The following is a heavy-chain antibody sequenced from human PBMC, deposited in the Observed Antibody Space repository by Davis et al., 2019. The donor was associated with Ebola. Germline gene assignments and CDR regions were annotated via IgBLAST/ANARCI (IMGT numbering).Heavy chain of an antibody. Sequence: GESLKISCAASGLIFSTYAMHWVRQAPGKGLEWVAGLWYNGSNTYYTDSVKGRFSISRDNSKNTLYLQMNSLRADDTAVYYCARDGEFYYGSGSSFMYNWFDSWGQGTLVTVSS. CDR3: ARDGEFYYGSGSSFMYNWFDS. D-gene: IGHD3-10*01. V-gene: IGHV3-33*08. J-gene: IGHJ5*01. CDR2: LWYNGSNT. CDR1: GLIFSTYA.